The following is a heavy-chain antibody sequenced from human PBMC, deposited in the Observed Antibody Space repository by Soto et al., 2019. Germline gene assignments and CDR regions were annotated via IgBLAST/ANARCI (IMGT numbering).Heavy chain of an antibody. D-gene: IGHD6-6*01. Sequence: SVKVSCKASGGTFSSYAISWVRQAPGQGLEWMGGIIPIFGTANYAQKFQGRVTITADESTSTAYMELSSLRSDDTAVYYCAKDLTRQLAYWLDPWGQGTQVTVSS. CDR1: GGTFSSYA. CDR3: AKDLTRQLAYWLDP. J-gene: IGHJ5*02. V-gene: IGHV1-69*13. CDR2: IIPIFGTA.